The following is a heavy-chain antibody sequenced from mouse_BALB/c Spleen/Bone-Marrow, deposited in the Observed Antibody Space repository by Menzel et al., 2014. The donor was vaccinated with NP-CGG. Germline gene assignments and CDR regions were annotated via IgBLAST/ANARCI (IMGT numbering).Heavy chain of an antibody. CDR2: IWAGWST. CDR1: GLSITNYG. J-gene: IGHJ4*01. Sequence: VQGVESGPGLVASTQSVSITCTVSGLSITNYGVHCVRQPPGNCLEWRGAIWAGWSTNYILVLMSRLRITKDNSKSQVFLKMISLQTDDTAMYYCARVTSSDVGAMDYWGQGPSVTIS. CDR3: ARVTSSDVGAMDY. D-gene: IGHD3-2*02. V-gene: IGHV2-9*02.